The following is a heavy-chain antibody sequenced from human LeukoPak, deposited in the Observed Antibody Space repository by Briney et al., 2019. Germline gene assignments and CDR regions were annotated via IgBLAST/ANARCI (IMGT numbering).Heavy chain of an antibody. Sequence: SETLSLTCTVSGGSISSGDYYWSWIRQPPGKGLEWIGYIYYSGSTYYNPSLKSRVTISVDTSKNQFSLKLSSVTAADTAVYYCARDFDRHIVVVTSPSDAFDIWGQGTMVTVSS. D-gene: IGHD2-21*02. CDR3: ARDFDRHIVVVTSPSDAFDI. CDR2: IYYSGST. V-gene: IGHV4-30-4*01. CDR1: GGSISSGDYY. J-gene: IGHJ3*02.